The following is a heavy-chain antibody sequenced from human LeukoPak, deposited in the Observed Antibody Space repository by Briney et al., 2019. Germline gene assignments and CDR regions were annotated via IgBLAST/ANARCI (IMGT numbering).Heavy chain of an antibody. CDR3: AKGGLLEWLSNWFDP. V-gene: IGHV3-33*03. CDR2: IWYDGSNK. CDR1: GFTFSSYG. J-gene: IGHJ5*02. D-gene: IGHD3-3*01. Sequence: GGSLRLSCAASGFTFSSYGMHWVRQAPGKGLEWVAVIWYDGSNKYYADSVKGRFTISRDNAKNSLYLQMNSLRAEDTALYYCAKGGLLEWLSNWFDPWGQGTLVTVSS.